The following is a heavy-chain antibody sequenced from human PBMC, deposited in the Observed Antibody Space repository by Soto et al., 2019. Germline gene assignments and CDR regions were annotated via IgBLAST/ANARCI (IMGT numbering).Heavy chain of an antibody. CDR3: ARGNFPDYYDSSGYWFPFDY. J-gene: IGHJ4*02. CDR2: INPNSGGT. D-gene: IGHD3-22*01. Sequence: QVQLVQSGAEVKKPGASVKVSCKASGYTFTGYYMHWVRQAPGQGLEWMGWINPNSGGTNYAQKFQGWVTMTRDTSISTAYMELSRLRSDDTAVYYCARGNFPDYYDSSGYWFPFDYWGQGTLVTVSS. CDR1: GYTFTGYY. V-gene: IGHV1-2*04.